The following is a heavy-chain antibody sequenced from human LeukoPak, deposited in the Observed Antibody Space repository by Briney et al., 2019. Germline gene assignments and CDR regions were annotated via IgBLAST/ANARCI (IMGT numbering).Heavy chain of an antibody. CDR1: GGSISSYY. J-gene: IGHJ4*02. CDR3: ARQPLSGWYVGCFDY. CDR2: IYTSGST. D-gene: IGHD6-19*01. Sequence: SETLSLTCTVSGGSISSYYWSWIRQPAGKGLEWIGRIYTSGSTNYNPSLKSRVTMSVDTSKNQFSLKLSSVTAADTAVHYCARQPLSGWYVGCFDYWGQGTLVTVSS. V-gene: IGHV4-4*07.